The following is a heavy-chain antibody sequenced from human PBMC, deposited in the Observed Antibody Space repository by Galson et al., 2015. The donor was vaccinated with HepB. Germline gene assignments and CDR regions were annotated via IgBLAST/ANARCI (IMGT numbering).Heavy chain of an antibody. D-gene: IGHD1-1*01. CDR3: ARWGTTNWNDGWDYGMDV. CDR2: IKQDGSEK. J-gene: IGHJ6*02. Sequence: SLRLSCAASGFTFSSYWMSWVRQAPGKGLEWVANIKQDGSEKYYVDSVKGRFTISRDNAKNSLYLQMNSLRAEDTAVYYCARWGTTNWNDGWDYGMDVWGQGTTVTVSS. V-gene: IGHV3-7*01. CDR1: GFTFSSYW.